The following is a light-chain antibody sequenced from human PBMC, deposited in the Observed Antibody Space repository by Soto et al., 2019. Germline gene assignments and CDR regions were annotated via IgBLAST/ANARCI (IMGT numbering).Light chain of an antibody. CDR1: QSISSW. J-gene: IGKJ1*01. CDR2: DAS. V-gene: IGKV1-5*01. Sequence: DIQMTQSPSTLSASVGDRVTITCRASQSISSWLAWYQQKPGKAPKLLIYDASSLESGVPSRFSGSGSGTEFPLTISMLQPDDFATYYCQQYNSYSTFGQGTKVEIK. CDR3: QQYNSYST.